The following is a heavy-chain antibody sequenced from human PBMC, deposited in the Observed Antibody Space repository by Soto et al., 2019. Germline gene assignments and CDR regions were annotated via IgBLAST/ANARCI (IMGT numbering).Heavy chain of an antibody. CDR3: AHSLIGYYYDSSGSNWFDP. CDR2: IYWDDDK. V-gene: IGHV2-5*02. CDR1: GFSLSTSGVG. Sequence: SGPTLVNPTQTLTLTCTFSGFSLSTSGVGVGWIRQPPGKALEWPALIYWDDDKRYSPSLKSRLTITKDTSKNQVVLTMTNMDPVDTATYYCAHSLIGYYYDSSGSNWFDPWGQGTLVTVS. D-gene: IGHD3-22*01. J-gene: IGHJ5*02.